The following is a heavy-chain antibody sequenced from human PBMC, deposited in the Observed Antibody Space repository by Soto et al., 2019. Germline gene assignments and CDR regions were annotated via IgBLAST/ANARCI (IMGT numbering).Heavy chain of an antibody. D-gene: IGHD5-18*01. Sequence: EVQLVESGGGLIQPGGSLRLSCAASGFTVSSNSMSWVRQAPGKGLDWVSVIYSGGSTYYADSVKGRFTISRDNSKNTLYLQMNSLRAEDTAVYYCAREYSYGYYYYYAMDVWGQGTTVTVSS. CDR2: IYSGGST. J-gene: IGHJ6*02. CDR3: AREYSYGYYYYYAMDV. V-gene: IGHV3-53*01. CDR1: GFTVSSNS.